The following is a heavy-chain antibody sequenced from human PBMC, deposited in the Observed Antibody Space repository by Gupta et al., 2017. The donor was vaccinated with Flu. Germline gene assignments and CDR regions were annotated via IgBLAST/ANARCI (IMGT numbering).Heavy chain of an antibody. CDR1: GFTFSSSA. D-gene: IGHD2-15*01. CDR2: ISNSGSST. CDR3: AKDAAAWGFFEY. V-gene: IGHV3-23*01. J-gene: IGHJ4*02. Sequence: EVQLLESGGGLVQPGGSLSLSCAASGFTFSSSAMNWVRQAPGKGLEWVSTISNSGSSTYYEDSVKGRFTISRDNSKNTLYLQMNSLRAEDTAVYYCAKDAAAWGFFEYWGQGTLVIVSS.